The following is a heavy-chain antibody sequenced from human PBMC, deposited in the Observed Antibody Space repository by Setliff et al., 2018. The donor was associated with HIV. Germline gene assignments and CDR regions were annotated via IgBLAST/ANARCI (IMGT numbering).Heavy chain of an antibody. J-gene: IGHJ5*02. V-gene: IGHV4-59*11. Sequence: SETLSLTCSVSGGSIGSHYWSWIRQPPGKGLEWIGYIYNSGNYNPSLKSRVIMAVDTSKNEFSLKLRSVTAADTAVYYCVRAEYSSPSDWFAPWGQGALVTISS. D-gene: IGHD6-6*01. CDR1: GGSIGSHY. CDR3: VRAEYSSPSDWFAP. CDR2: IYNSG.